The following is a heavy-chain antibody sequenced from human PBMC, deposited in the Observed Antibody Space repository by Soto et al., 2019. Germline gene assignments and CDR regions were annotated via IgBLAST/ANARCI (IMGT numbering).Heavy chain of an antibody. CDR3: AGFVYDYGDYMPFYD. D-gene: IGHD4-17*01. CDR1: GGTFSSYA. Sequence: QVQLVQSGAEVKKPGSSVKVSCKASGGTFSSYAISWVRQAPGQGLEWMGGIIPIFGTANYAQKFQGRVTITADESTSKAYMELSSLSSEDTAVDYCAGFVYDYGDYMPFYDWGQGTLVNVAS. V-gene: IGHV1-69*01. CDR2: IIPIFGTA. J-gene: IGHJ4*02.